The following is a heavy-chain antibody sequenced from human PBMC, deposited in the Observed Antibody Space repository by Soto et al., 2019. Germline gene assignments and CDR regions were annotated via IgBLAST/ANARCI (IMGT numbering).Heavy chain of an antibody. Sequence: GGSLRLSCAASGFTFSSYWMSWVRQAPGKGLEWVANIKQDGSEKYYVDSVKGRFTISRDNAKNSLYLQMNSLRAGDTAVYYCARDSSGWYVTLAWFDPWGQGTLVTSPQ. CDR1: GFTFSSYW. CDR2: IKQDGSEK. CDR3: ARDSSGWYVTLAWFDP. V-gene: IGHV3-7*03. J-gene: IGHJ5*02. D-gene: IGHD6-19*01.